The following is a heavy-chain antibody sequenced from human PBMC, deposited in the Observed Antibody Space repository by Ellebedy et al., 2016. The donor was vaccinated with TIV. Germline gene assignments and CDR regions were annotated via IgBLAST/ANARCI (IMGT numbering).Heavy chain of an antibody. Sequence: GESLKISXKGSGYSFTSYWISWVRQMPGKGLEWMGRIDPSDSYTNYSPSFQGHVTISADKSISTAYLQWSSLKASDTAMYYCARQDIVVVPAAIRPVYYYGMDVWGQGTTVTVSS. CDR1: GYSFTSYW. CDR3: ARQDIVVVPAAIRPVYYYGMDV. CDR2: IDPSDSYT. D-gene: IGHD2-2*02. J-gene: IGHJ6*02. V-gene: IGHV5-10-1*01.